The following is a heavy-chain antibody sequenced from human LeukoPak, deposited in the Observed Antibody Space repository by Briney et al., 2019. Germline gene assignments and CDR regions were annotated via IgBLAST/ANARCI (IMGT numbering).Heavy chain of an antibody. CDR3: AKDAYYYDSSGYAYFDP. CDR2: ISWNSGSI. D-gene: IGHD3-22*01. CDR1: GFTFDDYA. Sequence: GGSLRLSCAASGFTFDDYAMHWVRQAPGKGLEWVSGISWNSGSIGYADSVKGRFTISRDNAKNSLYLQMNSLRAEDTALYYCAKDAYYYDSSGYAYFDPWGRGTLVTVSS. V-gene: IGHV3-9*01. J-gene: IGHJ2*01.